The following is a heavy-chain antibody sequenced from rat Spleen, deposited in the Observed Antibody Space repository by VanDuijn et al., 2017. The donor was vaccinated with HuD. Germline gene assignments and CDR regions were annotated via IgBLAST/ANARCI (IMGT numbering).Heavy chain of an antibody. J-gene: IGHJ3*01. CDR2: ISPSGVT. CDR3: VRQYTSGYAKWFAY. D-gene: IGHD4-3*01. Sequence: EVQLVESGGGLVQPGRSLKLSCAASGFTFSNFDMAWVRQAPMKGLEWVTSISPSGVTYYRDSVKGRFTVSRENAKSTLYLLMDSLRSEDTATYYCVRQYTSGYAKWFAYWGQGTLVTVSS. V-gene: IGHV5-25*01. CDR1: GFTFSNFD.